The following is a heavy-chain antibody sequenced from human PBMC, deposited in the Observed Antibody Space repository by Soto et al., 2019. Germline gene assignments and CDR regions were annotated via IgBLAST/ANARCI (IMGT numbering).Heavy chain of an antibody. J-gene: IGHJ4*02. V-gene: IGHV3-74*01. CDR1: GFTFSSYW. CDR3: ARGEVVVAATNFDY. D-gene: IGHD2-15*01. CDR2: INSDESST. Sequence: EVQLVESGGGLVQPGGSLRLSCAASGFTFSSYWMHWVRQAPGKGLVWVSRINSDESSTSYADSVKGRCTVSRDNAKNTLYLQMNSLRAEDTAVYYCARGEVVVAATNFDYWGQGALVTVSS.